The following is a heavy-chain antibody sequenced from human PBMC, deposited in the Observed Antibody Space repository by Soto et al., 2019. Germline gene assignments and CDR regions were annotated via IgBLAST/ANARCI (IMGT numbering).Heavy chain of an antibody. V-gene: IGHV4-39*01. CDR3: ASPAWGILTGEP. J-gene: IGHJ4*02. CDR2: IYYSGST. CDR1: GGSISSSSYY. Sequence: SETLSLTCTVSGGSISSSSYYWGWIRQPPGKGLEWIGSIYYSGSTYYNPSLKSRVTISVDTSKNQFSLKLSSVTAADTAVYYCASPAWGILTGEPWGQGTLVTVSS. D-gene: IGHD3-9*01.